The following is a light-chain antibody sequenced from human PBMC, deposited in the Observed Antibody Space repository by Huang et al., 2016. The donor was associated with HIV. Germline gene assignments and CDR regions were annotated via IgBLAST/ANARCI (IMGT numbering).Light chain of an antibody. CDR1: QSVTTNY. V-gene: IGKV3-20*01. CDR3: HQYARSPWT. CDR2: GAS. J-gene: IGKJ1*01. Sequence: EIVLTQSPGTLSLSPGERATPSCRASQSVTTNYLAWYQQKPGQAPRLLIYGASNRATGIPDRFIGSGSGTDFSLTVRGLEPEDFAVYYCHQYARSPWTFGQGTKVEIK.